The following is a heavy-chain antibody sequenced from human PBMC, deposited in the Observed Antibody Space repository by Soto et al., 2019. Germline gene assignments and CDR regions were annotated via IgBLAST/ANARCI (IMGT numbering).Heavy chain of an antibody. CDR2: IKQDGSEK. Sequence: GGSLRLSCAASGFTFSSYWMSWVRQAPGKGVEWVANIKQDGSEKYYVDSVKGRFTISRDNAKNSLYLQMNSLRAEDTAVYYCARDEGTGTKYYYYYYGMDVWGQGTTVTVSS. CDR1: GFTFSSYW. V-gene: IGHV3-7*05. J-gene: IGHJ6*02. CDR3: ARDEGTGTKYYYYYYGMDV. D-gene: IGHD1-1*01.